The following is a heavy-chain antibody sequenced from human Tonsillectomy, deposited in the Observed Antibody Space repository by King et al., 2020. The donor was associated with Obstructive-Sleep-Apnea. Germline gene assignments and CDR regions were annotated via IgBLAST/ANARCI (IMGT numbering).Heavy chain of an antibody. Sequence: QLVQSGGGVVQPGRSLRLSCAASGFSFSSYGMHWVRQAPGKGLEWVAFIRFDGSNKYYVDSVKGRFTISRDNSKNTLYLEMNSLKVEDTAVYYCAKDNPLVFGEFLTPFQLWGQGTLVTVS. D-gene: IGHD3-10*02. CDR2: IRFDGSNK. J-gene: IGHJ1*01. V-gene: IGHV3-30*02. CDR1: GFSFSSYG. CDR3: AKDNPLVFGEFLTPFQL.